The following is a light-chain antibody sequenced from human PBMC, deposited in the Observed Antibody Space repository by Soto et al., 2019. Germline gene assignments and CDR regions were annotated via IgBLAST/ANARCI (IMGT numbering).Light chain of an antibody. CDR1: QSISSW. Sequence: DIQMTQSPSTLSATEGNAVTITGRASQSISSWLAWYQQKPGKAPKLLIYKASSLESGVPSRFSGSGSGTEFTLTISSLQPDDFATYYCQQYNSYSRWTFGQGTRWIS. J-gene: IGKJ1*01. V-gene: IGKV1-5*03. CDR3: QQYNSYSRWT. CDR2: KAS.